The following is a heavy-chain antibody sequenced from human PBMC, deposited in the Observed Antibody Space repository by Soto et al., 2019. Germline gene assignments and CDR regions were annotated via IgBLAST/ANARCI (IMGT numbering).Heavy chain of an antibody. CDR1: GYTFSGYY. D-gene: IGHD5-12*01. CDR2: INPNSGGT. J-gene: IGHJ6*02. Sequence: QVQLVQSGAEVKKPGASVKVSCKASGYTFSGYYMYWVRQAPGQGLEWMGWINPNSGGTNYGPKFQGRATMTRDTSISTAYMELSRLRSDDTAVYYCARDGEWLRRYYYYYNGMDVWGQGTTVTVSS. V-gene: IGHV1-2*02. CDR3: ARDGEWLRRYYYYYNGMDV.